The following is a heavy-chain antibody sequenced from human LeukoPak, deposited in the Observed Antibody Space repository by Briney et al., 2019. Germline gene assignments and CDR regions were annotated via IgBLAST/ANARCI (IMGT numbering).Heavy chain of an antibody. V-gene: IGHV3-23*01. CDR3: ARGGSSWYAVWFDP. Sequence: GGSLRLSCEASGFTVGSNYLSWVRQAPGKGLEWVSSLSGSGGSTYYADSVKGRFTISRDNSKNTLYLQMNSLRVEDTAVYYCARGGSSWYAVWFDPWGQGTLVTVSS. J-gene: IGHJ5*02. CDR1: GFTVGSNY. CDR2: LSGSGGST. D-gene: IGHD6-13*01.